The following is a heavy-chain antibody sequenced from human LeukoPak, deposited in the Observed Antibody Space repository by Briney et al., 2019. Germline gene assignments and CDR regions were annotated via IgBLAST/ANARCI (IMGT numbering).Heavy chain of an antibody. D-gene: IGHD3-3*01. CDR1: GFTFSSYT. V-gene: IGHV3-30*04. J-gene: IGHJ4*02. CDR3: ARVKSMEWLLDFDY. Sequence: GGSLRLSCAASGFTFSSYTMYWVRQAPGKGLEWVAVISYDGSNKYYADSVKGRFTISRDNSKNTLYLQMNSLRAEDTAVYYCARVKSMEWLLDFDYWGQGTLVTVSS. CDR2: ISYDGSNK.